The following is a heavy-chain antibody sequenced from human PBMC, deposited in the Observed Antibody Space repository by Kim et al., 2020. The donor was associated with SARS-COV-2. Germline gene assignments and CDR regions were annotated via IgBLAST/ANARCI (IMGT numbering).Heavy chain of an antibody. CDR3: AKWGSVASGWSGPFDH. Sequence: ESGEGRFTISSDNPKNTLYLQMNSLSAEDTAVYYCAKWGSVASGWSGPFDHWGQGTLVTVSS. D-gene: IGHD6-19*01. J-gene: IGHJ4*02. V-gene: IGHV3-23*03.